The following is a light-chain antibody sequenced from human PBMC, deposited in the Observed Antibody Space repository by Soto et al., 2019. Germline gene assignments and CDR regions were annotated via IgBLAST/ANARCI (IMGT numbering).Light chain of an antibody. V-gene: IGLV1-47*01. J-gene: IGLJ1*01. CDR3: AAWDDSLSGQV. Sequence: QSVLTHPPSASGTPGQRVTISCSGRSSNIGSNYVYWYQQLPGTAPKLLIYRNNQRPSGVPDRFSGSKSGTSASLAISGLRSEDEADYYCAAWDDSLSGQVFGTGTKVTVL. CDR1: SSNIGSNY. CDR2: RNN.